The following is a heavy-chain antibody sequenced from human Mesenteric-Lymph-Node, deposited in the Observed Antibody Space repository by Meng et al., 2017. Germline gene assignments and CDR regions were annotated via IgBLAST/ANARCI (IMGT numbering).Heavy chain of an antibody. CDR3: AATTGYSSGNQEDFVY. D-gene: IGHD3-10*01. CDR1: GGSISSYY. Sequence: LRLSCTVSGGSISSYYWSWIRQPPGKGLEWIGYIYYSGSTNYNPSLKSRVTISVDSSKNQLSLTLSSVTAADTAVYYCAATTGYSSGNQEDFVYWGQGTLVTVSS. CDR2: IYYSGST. J-gene: IGHJ4*02. V-gene: IGHV4-59*08.